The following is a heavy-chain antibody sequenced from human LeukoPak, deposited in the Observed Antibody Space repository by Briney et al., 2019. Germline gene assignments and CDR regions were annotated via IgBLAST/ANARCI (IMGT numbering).Heavy chain of an antibody. J-gene: IGHJ4*02. D-gene: IGHD6-19*01. CDR3: AKDRSSSGENFDY. CDR2: MRYDGSNE. V-gene: IGHV3-30*02. CDR1: GFTFSNYG. Sequence: GGSLRLSCVASGFTFSNYGMHWVRQAPGKGLEWVTFMRYDGSNEYYADSVKGRFTISRDNSKNTLSLQMNNLRPEDTAVYYCAKDRSSSGENFDYWGQGTLVTVSS.